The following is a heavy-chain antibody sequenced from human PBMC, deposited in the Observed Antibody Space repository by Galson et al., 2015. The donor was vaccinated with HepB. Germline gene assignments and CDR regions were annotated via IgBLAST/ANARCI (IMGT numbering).Heavy chain of an antibody. CDR3: ASYCSGGSCYPTEHFDY. D-gene: IGHD2-15*01. V-gene: IGHV1-69*06. Sequence: SVKVSCKASGGTFSSYAISWVRQAPGQGLEWMGGIIPIFGTANYAQKFQGRVTITADKSTSTAYMELSSLRSEDTAVYYCASYCSGGSCYPTEHFDYWGQGTLVTVSS. CDR2: IIPIFGTA. CDR1: GGTFSSYA. J-gene: IGHJ4*02.